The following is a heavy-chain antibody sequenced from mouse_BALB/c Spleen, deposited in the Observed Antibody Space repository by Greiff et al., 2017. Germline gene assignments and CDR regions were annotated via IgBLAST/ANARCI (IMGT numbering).Heavy chain of an antibody. CDR1: GYTFSSYW. D-gene: IGHD1-2*01. J-gene: IGHJ2*01. CDR2: ILPGSGST. Sequence: VQLQQSGAELMKPGASVKISCKATGYTFSSYWIEWVKQRPGHGLEWIGEILPGSGSTNYNEKFKGKATFTAYTSSNTAYMQLSSLTSEDSAVYYCARKGLLRLLDYWGQGTTLTVSS. V-gene: IGHV1-9*01. CDR3: ARKGLLRLLDY.